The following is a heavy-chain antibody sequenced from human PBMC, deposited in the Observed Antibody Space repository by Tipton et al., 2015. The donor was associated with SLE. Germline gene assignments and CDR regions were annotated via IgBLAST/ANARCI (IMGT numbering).Heavy chain of an antibody. Sequence: PGLVKPSETLSLTCTVSGGSISSGSYYWSWIRQPAGKGLEWIGRIYTSGSTNYNPSLKSRITISVDTSKNQLSLKLSSVTAADTAVYYCARVRAGWLGRLYYFYGMDVWGRGTTVTVSS. V-gene: IGHV4-61*02. D-gene: IGHD6-19*01. CDR3: ARVRAGWLGRLYYFYGMDV. CDR2: IYTSGST. CDR1: GGSISSGSYY. J-gene: IGHJ6*02.